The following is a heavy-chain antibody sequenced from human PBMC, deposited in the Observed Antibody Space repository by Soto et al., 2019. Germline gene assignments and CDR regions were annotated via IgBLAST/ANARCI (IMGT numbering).Heavy chain of an antibody. V-gene: IGHV4-30-4*01. Sequence: PSETLSLTCTVSGGSISSGDYYWSWIRQPPGKGLEWIGYIYYSGSTYYNPSLKSRLTISLDTSNNQFSLKLSSVTAADTAVYYCARVGRMYYYYSSGHNLFAPCGQGTLVIVSS. CDR1: GGSISSGDYY. CDR2: IYYSGST. J-gene: IGHJ5*02. CDR3: ARVGRMYYYYSSGHNLFAP. D-gene: IGHD3-22*01.